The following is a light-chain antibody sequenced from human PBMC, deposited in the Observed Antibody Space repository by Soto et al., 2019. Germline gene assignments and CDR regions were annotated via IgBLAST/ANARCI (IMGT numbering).Light chain of an antibody. J-gene: IGKJ5*01. V-gene: IGKV1-12*01. CDR3: QQLDSSPLT. CDR2: AAS. CDR1: QVIYSW. Sequence: IQMTQSPSSVSASVGDRLTIISRASQVIYSWIAWYQQKPGRAPKLLLFAASNLQSGLPVIYSRSGSGTDFILSINRLQPEFVAIFYCQQLDSSPLTFGQET.